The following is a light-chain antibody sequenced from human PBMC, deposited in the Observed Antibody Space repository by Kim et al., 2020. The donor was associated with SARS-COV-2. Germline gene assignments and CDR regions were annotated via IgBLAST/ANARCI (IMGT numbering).Light chain of an antibody. Sequence: SSELTQDPAVSVALGQTVRITCQGDSLKTYYATWYQQKPGQAPIVVIYGKNNRPSGIPDRFSGSSSGNTASLTVTGAQAVDEADYYCNSRDNSGDHVVFGGGTQLIVL. J-gene: IGLJ2*01. CDR2: GKN. CDR3: NSRDNSGDHVV. CDR1: SLKTYY. V-gene: IGLV3-19*01.